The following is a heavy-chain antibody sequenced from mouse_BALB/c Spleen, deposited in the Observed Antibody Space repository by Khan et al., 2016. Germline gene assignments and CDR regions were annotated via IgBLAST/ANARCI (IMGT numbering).Heavy chain of an antibody. J-gene: IGHJ3*01. V-gene: IGHV4-1*02. D-gene: IGHD1-1*01. CDR2: INPDSYTI. CDR1: GFDFSRYW. CDR3: ARAGYYGYLAY. Sequence: EVKLLESGGGLVHPGGSLKLSCAAAGFDFSRYWMSWVRQAPGKGLEWIGEINPDSYTINYTPSLKDKFIISRDNAKNTLYLQMSKVRSEDTAHYYCARAGYYGYLAYWGQGTLVTVSA.